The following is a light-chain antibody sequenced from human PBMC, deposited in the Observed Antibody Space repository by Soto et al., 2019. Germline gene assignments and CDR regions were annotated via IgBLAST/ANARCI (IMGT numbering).Light chain of an antibody. CDR1: ETISNRY. V-gene: IGKV3-20*01. J-gene: IGKJ5*01. CDR3: QQFGGSPPIS. CDR2: GAS. Sequence: VLTQSPGTLSLSPGERATLSCRASETISNRYLAWYQQKPGQAPRLLIYGASSRAPGIPNRFSSSGSGTDFTLTISRLEPEDFAVYYCQQFGGSPPISFGQGTRLEI.